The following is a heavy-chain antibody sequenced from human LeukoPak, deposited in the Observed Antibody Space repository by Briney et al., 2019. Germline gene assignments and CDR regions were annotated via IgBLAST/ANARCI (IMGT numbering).Heavy chain of an antibody. J-gene: IGHJ4*02. CDR3: GRDLRGGGIAVAGTLDY. Sequence: GASVKVSCKASGYTFTGYYMHWVRQAPGQGLEWMGWVNPNSGGTNYAQKFQGRVTMTRDTSISTAYMELSRLRSDDTAVYYCGRDLRGGGIAVAGTLDYWGQGTLVTVSS. D-gene: IGHD6-19*01. V-gene: IGHV1-2*02. CDR1: GYTFTGYY. CDR2: VNPNSGGT.